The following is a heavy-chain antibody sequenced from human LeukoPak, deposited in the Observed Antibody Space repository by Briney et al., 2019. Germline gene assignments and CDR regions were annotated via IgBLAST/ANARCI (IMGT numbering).Heavy chain of an antibody. V-gene: IGHV1-46*01. CDR1: GGTFSSYA. Sequence: ASVKVSCKASGGTFSSYAISWVRQAPGQGLEWMGIINPSGGSTSYAQKFQGRVTMTRDTSTSTVYMELSSLRSEDTAVYYCARVRYSYGQFDYWGQGTLVTVSS. CDR3: ARVRYSYGQFDY. D-gene: IGHD5-18*01. CDR2: INPSGGST. J-gene: IGHJ4*02.